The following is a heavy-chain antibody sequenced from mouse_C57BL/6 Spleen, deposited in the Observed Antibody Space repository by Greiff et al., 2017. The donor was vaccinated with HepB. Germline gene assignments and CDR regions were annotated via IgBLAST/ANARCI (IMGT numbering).Heavy chain of an antibody. CDR2: INPNNGGT. D-gene: IGHD2-4*01. CDR1: GYTFTDYN. Sequence: EVQGVESGPELVKPGASVKIPCKASGYTFTDYNMDWVKQSHGKSLEWIGDINPNNGGTIYNQKFKGKATLTVDKSSSTAYMELRSLTSEDTAVYYCARRGIYYDSWFAYWGQGTLVTVSA. CDR3: ARRGIYYDSWFAY. V-gene: IGHV1-18*01. J-gene: IGHJ3*01.